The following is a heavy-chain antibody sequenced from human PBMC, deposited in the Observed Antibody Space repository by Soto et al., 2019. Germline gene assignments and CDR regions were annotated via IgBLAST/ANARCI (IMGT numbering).Heavy chain of an antibody. D-gene: IGHD3-10*01. V-gene: IGHV1-69*08. CDR2: IIPILGLA. CDR1: GGTFSSYT. J-gene: IGHJ4*02. CDR3: AREEYYYGSGAFFDY. Sequence: QVQLVQSGAEVKKPGSSVKVSCKASGGTFSSYTISWVRQAPGQGHEWMGRIIPILGLATYAQKFQGRVTRTADKSAGTASMERSSLRSEDTAVYYCAREEYYYGSGAFFDYWGQGTLVTVSS.